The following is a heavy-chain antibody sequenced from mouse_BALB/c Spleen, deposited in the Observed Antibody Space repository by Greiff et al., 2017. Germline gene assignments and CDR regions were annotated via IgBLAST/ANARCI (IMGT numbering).Heavy chain of an antibody. CDR2: ISSGGST. Sequence: EVHLVESGGGLVKPGGSLKLSCAASGFTFSSYAMSWVRQTPEQRLEWVASISSGGSTYYSDSVKGRVTISRDNARTILYRQMSSLKSEDTAMYYCARDLRLQYYFDDWGQGTSLTVSS. CDR1: GFTFSSYA. J-gene: IGHJ2*02. V-gene: IGHV5-6-5*01. D-gene: IGHD6-1*01. CDR3: ARDLRLQYYFDD.